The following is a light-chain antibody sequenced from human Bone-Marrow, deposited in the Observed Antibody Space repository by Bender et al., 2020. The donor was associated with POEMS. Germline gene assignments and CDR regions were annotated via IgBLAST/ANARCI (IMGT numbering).Light chain of an antibody. V-gene: IGLV7-43*01. CDR1: IGPVTGGFF. CDR2: STS. CDR3: MVFYNNLWV. J-gene: IGLJ2*01. Sequence: QTVVTQEPSLTVSPGETVTLTCDSSIGPVTGGFFPNWFQQKPGQPPTALIYSTSNKYSWTPARFSGSLLGGKAALILSDVQPQDEAIYYCMVFYNNLWVFGGGTKVTVL.